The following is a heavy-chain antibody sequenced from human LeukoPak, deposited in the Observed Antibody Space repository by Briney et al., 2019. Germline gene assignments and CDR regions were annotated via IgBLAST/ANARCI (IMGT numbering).Heavy chain of an antibody. J-gene: IGHJ3*02. CDR2: INHSGST. V-gene: IGHV4-34*01. D-gene: IGHD3-3*01. Sequence: PSETLSLTCAVYGGSFSGYYWSWIRQPPGKGLEWIGEINHSGSTNYNPSLKSRVTISVDTSKNQFSLKLSSVTAADTAVYYCARGGHYDFWSGYSENAFDIWGQGTMVTVSS. CDR3: ARGGHYDFWSGYSENAFDI. CDR1: GGSFSGYY.